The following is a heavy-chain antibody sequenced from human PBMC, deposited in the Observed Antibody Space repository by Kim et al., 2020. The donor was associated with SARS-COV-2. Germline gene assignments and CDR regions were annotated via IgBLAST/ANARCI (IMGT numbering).Heavy chain of an antibody. D-gene: IGHD1-26*01. Sequence: SETLSLTCTVSGGSISSHYWSWIRQPPGKGLEWIGYIHYSGSTNYNPSLKSRVTISVDTSKNQFSLKLSSVTAADTAVYYCARDRSYFSYCGQGTLVTVSS. CDR2: IHYSGST. J-gene: IGHJ4*02. V-gene: IGHV4-59*11. CDR3: ARDRSYFSY. CDR1: GGSISSHY.